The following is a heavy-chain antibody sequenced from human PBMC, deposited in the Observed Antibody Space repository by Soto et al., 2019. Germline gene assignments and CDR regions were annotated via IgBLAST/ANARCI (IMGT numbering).Heavy chain of an antibody. Sequence: QVQLQESGPGLVKPSETLSLTCTVSGGSVSSGSYYWSWIRQPPGKGLEWIGYIYYSGSTNYNPSLKSRVTISVYTSKNQFSLKLSSVTAADTAVYYCARVGYYDSSGYPRFDPWGQGTLVTVSS. D-gene: IGHD3-22*01. CDR1: GGSVSSGSYY. CDR2: IYYSGST. J-gene: IGHJ5*02. CDR3: ARVGYYDSSGYPRFDP. V-gene: IGHV4-61*01.